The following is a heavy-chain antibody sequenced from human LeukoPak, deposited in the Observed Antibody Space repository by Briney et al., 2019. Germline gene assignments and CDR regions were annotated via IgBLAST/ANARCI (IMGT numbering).Heavy chain of an antibody. D-gene: IGHD4-23*01. V-gene: IGHV3-74*01. Sequence: PGGSLRLSCAASGFTFSSYWMHWVRQAPGKGLVWVSRINSDGSSTSYADSVKGRFTISRDNSKNTLYLQMNSLRAEDTAVYYCARDRRWRFNFDSWGQGILVTVSS. J-gene: IGHJ4*02. CDR2: INSDGSST. CDR1: GFTFSSYW. CDR3: ARDRRWRFNFDS.